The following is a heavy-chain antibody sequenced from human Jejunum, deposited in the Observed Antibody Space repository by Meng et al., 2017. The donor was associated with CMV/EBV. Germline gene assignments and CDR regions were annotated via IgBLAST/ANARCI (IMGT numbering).Heavy chain of an antibody. CDR1: GGTFSGYA. D-gene: IGHD5-24*01. CDR3: AREGPGGMATTPYFDY. V-gene: IGHV1-69*10. J-gene: IGHJ4*02. Sequence: VQWVRLGAEGKKPGSPVKGSCKASGGTFSGYAISWVRQAPGQGLEWMGGIIPILGIANYAQKFQGRVTITAEKPTSTAYMELSSLRSEDTAVYYCAREGPGGMATTPYFDYWGQGTLVTVSS. CDR2: IIPILGIA.